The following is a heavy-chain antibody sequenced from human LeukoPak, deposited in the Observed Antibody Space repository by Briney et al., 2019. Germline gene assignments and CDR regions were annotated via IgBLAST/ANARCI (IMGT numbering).Heavy chain of an antibody. CDR1: GFTFSSYG. D-gene: IGHD3-22*01. V-gene: IGHV3-23*01. J-gene: IGHJ5*02. CDR3: AKDPTVGYYDSSGYLNNWFDP. CDR2: ISGSGGST. Sequence: SGGSLRLSCAASGFTFSSYGMSWVRQAPGKGLEWVSAISGSGGSTYYADSVKGRFTISRDNSKNTLYLQMNSLRAEDTAVYYCAKDPTVGYYDSSGYLNNWFDPWGQGTLVTVSS.